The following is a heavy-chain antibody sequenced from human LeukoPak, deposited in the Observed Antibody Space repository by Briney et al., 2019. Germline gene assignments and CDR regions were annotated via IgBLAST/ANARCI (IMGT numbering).Heavy chain of an antibody. J-gene: IGHJ4*02. V-gene: IGHV3-72*01. CDR2: IRNKPKNYTT. CDR3: VRVGSGHQFDDY. Sequence: PGGSLRLSCTASGFTFSDHYMDWVRQAPGTGLEWVGRIRNKPKNYTTENAASVRGRFTISRDDSKNSLYLQMNSLKAEDTAVYYCVRVGSGHQFDDYWGQGTLVTVSS. D-gene: IGHD3-3*01. CDR1: GFTFSDHY.